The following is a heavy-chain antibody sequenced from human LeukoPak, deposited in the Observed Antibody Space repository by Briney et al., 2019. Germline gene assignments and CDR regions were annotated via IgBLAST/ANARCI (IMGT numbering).Heavy chain of an antibody. CDR1: GGSFSGYY. CDR3: AREERYCSSTSCYEDDYYYYYGMDV. V-gene: IGHV4-34*01. J-gene: IGHJ6*02. D-gene: IGHD2-2*01. Sequence: SETLSLTCAVYGGSFSGYYWSWIRQPPGKGLEWIGEINHSGSTNYNPSLKSRVTISVDTSKNQFSLKLSSVTAADTAVYYCAREERYCSSTSCYEDDYYYYYGMDVWGQRTTVTVSS. CDR2: INHSGST.